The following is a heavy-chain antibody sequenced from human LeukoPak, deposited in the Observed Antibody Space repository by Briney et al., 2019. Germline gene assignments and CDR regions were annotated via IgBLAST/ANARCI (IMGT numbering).Heavy chain of an antibody. CDR2: INAGNGNT. J-gene: IGHJ4*02. V-gene: IGHV1-3*01. CDR3: ARDAPRGSGSYYNPPDY. CDR1: GYTFTSYA. D-gene: IGHD3-10*01. Sequence: ASVTVSCMASGYTFTSYAMHWVRQAPGQRLEWMGWINAGNGNTKYSQKFQGRVTITRDTSASTAYMELSSLRSEDTAVYYCARDAPRGSGSYYNPPDYWGQGTLVTVSS.